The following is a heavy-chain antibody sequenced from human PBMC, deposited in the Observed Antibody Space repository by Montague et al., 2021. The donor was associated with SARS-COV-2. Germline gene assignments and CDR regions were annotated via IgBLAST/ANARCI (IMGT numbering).Heavy chain of an antibody. CDR1: GGSISSSSYY. Sequence: SETLSLTCTVSGGSISSSSYYWGWIRQPPGKGLEWIGSIYYSGSTYYNPSLKSRVTISVDTSKNQLSLKLSSVTAADTAVYYCARPLFGGSYLYLFDYWGQGTLVTVSS. V-gene: IGHV4-39*01. CDR3: ARPLFGGSYLYLFDY. J-gene: IGHJ4*02. CDR2: IYYSGST. D-gene: IGHD1-26*01.